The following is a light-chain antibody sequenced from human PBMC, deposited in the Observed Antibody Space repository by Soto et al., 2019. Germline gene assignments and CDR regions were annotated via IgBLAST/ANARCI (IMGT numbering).Light chain of an antibody. J-gene: IGKJ5*01. V-gene: IGKV3-20*01. CDR1: QSVGTY. CDR3: QKYDTSPYT. Sequence: EIVLTQSPGTLSLSPGERATLSCRASQSVGTYLAWYQQKPGQAPRLLIYGASNRATGIPDRFRGSGSETDFTLTMSGVEPEDSAMYFCQKYDTSPYTFGQGTRLEIK. CDR2: GAS.